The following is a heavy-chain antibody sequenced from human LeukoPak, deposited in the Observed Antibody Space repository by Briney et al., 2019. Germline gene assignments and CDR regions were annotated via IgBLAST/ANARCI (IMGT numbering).Heavy chain of an antibody. J-gene: IGHJ3*02. D-gene: IGHD3-22*01. CDR1: GFTFSSYG. CDR2: IRYDGSNK. V-gene: IGHV3-30*02. CDR3: ATGYCYDSSGYYGHAFDI. Sequence: PGGSLRLSCAASGFTFSSYGMHWVRQAPGKGLEWVAFIRYDGSNKYYADSVKGRFTISRDNSKNTLYLQMNSLRAEDTAVYYCATGYCYDSSGYYGHAFDIWGQGTMVTVSS.